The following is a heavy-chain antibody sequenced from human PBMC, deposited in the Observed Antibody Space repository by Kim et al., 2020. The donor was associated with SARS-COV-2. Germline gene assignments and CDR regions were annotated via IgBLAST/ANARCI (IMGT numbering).Heavy chain of an antibody. D-gene: IGHD3-10*01. J-gene: IGHJ5*02. Sequence: ASVKVSCKASGYTFTSSHIQWVRQAPGQGLEWVGIINPSGGSTTYAQRLQGRVTMTRDTSTGTVHMELSSLRSEDTALYYCARGTWGGGGWGYGSGQYNRFDPWGQGTLVTVSS. CDR1: GYTFTSSH. V-gene: IGHV1-46*03. CDR3: ARGTWGGGGWGYGSGQYNRFDP. CDR2: INPSGGST.